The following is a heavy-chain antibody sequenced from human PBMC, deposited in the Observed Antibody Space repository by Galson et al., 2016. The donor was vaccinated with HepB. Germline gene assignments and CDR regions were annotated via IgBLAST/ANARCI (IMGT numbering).Heavy chain of an antibody. J-gene: IGHJ4*02. Sequence: SLRLSCAASGFIFSKYYMMWVRQAPGKGLERVAKIKEDGSETHYVDSVKGRFTISRDNDKNLLYLQMNSLRVEDIAVYYCARAPFLDIVVPDYWGQGALVTVSS. CDR2: IKEDGSET. CDR3: ARAPFLDIVVPDY. CDR1: GFIFSKYY. V-gene: IGHV3-7*03. D-gene: IGHD2-15*01.